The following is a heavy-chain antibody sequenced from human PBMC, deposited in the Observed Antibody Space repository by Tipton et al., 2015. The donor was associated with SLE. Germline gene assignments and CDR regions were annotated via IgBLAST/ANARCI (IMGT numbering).Heavy chain of an antibody. D-gene: IGHD6-19*01. Sequence: TLSLTCTVSGGSITDSTYYWGWIRQPPGKGLEWIGSVYHNGITDYNPSLRSRVTTSVDTSKNQFSLKLGSVTAADTAIYYCAGGLAVAGTRDYWGQGTLVTVSS. V-gene: IGHV4-39*07. J-gene: IGHJ4*02. CDR3: AGGLAVAGTRDY. CDR1: GGSITDSTYY. CDR2: VYHNGIT.